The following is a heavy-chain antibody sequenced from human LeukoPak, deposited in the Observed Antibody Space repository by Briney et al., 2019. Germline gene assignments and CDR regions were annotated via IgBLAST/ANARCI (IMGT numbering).Heavy chain of an antibody. J-gene: IGHJ6*02. Sequence: QAGGSLRLSCAASGFTFSSYAMSWVRQAPGKGLEWVSAISGSGGSTYYADSVKGRLTISRDNSKNTLYLQMNSLRAEDTAVYYCAKDLDAQGIAVARLPSYYYYGMDVWGQGTTVTVSS. CDR1: GFTFSSYA. CDR2: ISGSGGST. V-gene: IGHV3-23*01. CDR3: AKDLDAQGIAVARLPSYYYYGMDV. D-gene: IGHD6-19*01.